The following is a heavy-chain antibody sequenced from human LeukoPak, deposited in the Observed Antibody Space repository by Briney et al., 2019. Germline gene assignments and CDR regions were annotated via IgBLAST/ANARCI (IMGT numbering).Heavy chain of an antibody. CDR1: GGSISSYY. V-gene: IGHV4-59*01. CDR3: ARSPEAQYYFDY. CDR2: IYYSGST. D-gene: IGHD1-14*01. Sequence: SETLSLTCTVSGGSISSYYWSWIRQPPGKGLEWIGYIYYSGSTNYNPSLKSRVTISVDTSKNQFSLKLSSVTAADTAVYYCARSPEAQYYFDYWGQGTLVTVSS. J-gene: IGHJ4*02.